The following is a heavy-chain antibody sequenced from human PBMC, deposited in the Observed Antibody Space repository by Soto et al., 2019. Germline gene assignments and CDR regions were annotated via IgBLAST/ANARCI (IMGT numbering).Heavy chain of an antibody. CDR2: ISTSGNT. V-gene: IGHV4-4*07. CDR1: GVSMRNSY. J-gene: IGHJ5*01. D-gene: IGHD3-16*01. CDR3: AGGGGVPALGDA. Sequence: PSETLSLTCSVSGVSMRNSYWTWIRQSAGKGLEWIGRISTSGNTNYNPSLNSRLTMSVDTSKNQVSLKLTSVTAAATTVYYGAGGGGVPALGDAWGQGTLVNVSS.